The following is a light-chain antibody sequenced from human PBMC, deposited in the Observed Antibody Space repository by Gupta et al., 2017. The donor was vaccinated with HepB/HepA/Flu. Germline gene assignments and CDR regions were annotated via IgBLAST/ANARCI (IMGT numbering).Light chain of an antibody. CDR1: KLGDKY. J-gene: IGLJ1*01. CDR2: QDS. Sequence: SYERTQPPSVSVSPGQTASITCSGDKLGDKYACWYQQKPGQSPVLVIYQDSKRPSGIPERVSGSNSGNTATLTISGTQAMDEADYYCQAWDSSTAIFGTGTKVTVL. V-gene: IGLV3-1*01. CDR3: QAWDSSTAI.